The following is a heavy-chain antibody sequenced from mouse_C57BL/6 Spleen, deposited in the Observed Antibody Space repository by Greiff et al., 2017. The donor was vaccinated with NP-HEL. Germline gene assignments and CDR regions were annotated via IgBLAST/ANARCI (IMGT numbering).Heavy chain of an antibody. CDR1: GYTFTSYW. V-gene: IGHV1-55*01. D-gene: IGHD1-1*01. J-gene: IGHJ3*01. CDR3: ATHYYGTSSFAY. Sequence: QVQLQQPGAELVKPGASVTMSCKASGYTFTSYWITWVKQRPGQGLEWIGDIYPGSGSTNYNEKFKSKATLTVDTSSSTAYMQLSSLTSEDSAVYYCATHYYGTSSFAYWGQGTLVTVSA. CDR2: IYPGSGST.